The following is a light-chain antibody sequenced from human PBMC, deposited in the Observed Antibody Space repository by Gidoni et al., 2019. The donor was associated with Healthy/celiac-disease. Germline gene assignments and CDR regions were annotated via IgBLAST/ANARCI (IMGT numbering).Light chain of an antibody. J-gene: IGKJ4*01. Sequence: DIQMTQSPSTLSASVGYRVTITCRASQSISSWLAWYQQKPGKAPKLLIYDASSLESGVPSRFSGSGSGTEFTLTISSLQPDEFATYYCQQYNSYPLTFGGGTKVEIK. CDR2: DAS. CDR1: QSISSW. V-gene: IGKV1-5*01. CDR3: QQYNSYPLT.